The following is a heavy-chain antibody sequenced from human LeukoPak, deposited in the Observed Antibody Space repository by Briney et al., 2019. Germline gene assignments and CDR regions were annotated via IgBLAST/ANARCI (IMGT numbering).Heavy chain of an antibody. Sequence: GGSLRLSCAASGFTFSSYDMYWVRQAPGKGLEWVSYISSGGSTTHYGDSVKGRFTISRDNAKNSLYLQMNSLRAEDTAVYYCAKQCGGSDWFDAFDIWGQGTMVTVSS. V-gene: IGHV3-48*03. CDR3: AKQCGGSDWFDAFDI. CDR2: ISSGGSTT. CDR1: GFTFSSYD. J-gene: IGHJ3*02. D-gene: IGHD6-19*01.